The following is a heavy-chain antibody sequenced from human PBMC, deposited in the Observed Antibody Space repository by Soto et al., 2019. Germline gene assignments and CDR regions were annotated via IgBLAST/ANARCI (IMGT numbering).Heavy chain of an antibody. CDR1: GFTFSSYS. D-gene: IGHD1-26*01. J-gene: IGHJ3*02. CDR3: ARGSYNENAFDI. Sequence: LRLSCAASGFTFSSYSMYWVRQAPGKGLEWVSSISSSSSYIYYADSVKGRFTISRDNAKNSLYLQMNSLRAEDTAVYYCARGSYNENAFDIWGQGTMVTVSS. CDR2: ISSSSSYI. V-gene: IGHV3-21*01.